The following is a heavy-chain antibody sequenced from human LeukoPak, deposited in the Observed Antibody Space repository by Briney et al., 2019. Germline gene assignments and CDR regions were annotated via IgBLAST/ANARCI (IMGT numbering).Heavy chain of an antibody. CDR2: INPSGGST. CDR3: ARIRDGYNDAYDV. J-gene: IGHJ3*01. V-gene: IGHV1-46*01. Sequence: GASVKVSCKASGYTFTSYYMHWVRQAPGQGLEWMGIINPSGGSTSYAQKFQGRVTMTRDMSTSTVYMWLSSLRSEDTAVYYCARIRDGYNDAYDVWGQGTMVTVSS. CDR1: GYTFTSYY. D-gene: IGHD5-24*01.